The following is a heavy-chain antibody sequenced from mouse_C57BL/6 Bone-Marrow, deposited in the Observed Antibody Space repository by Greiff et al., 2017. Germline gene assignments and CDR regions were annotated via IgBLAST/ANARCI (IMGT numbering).Heavy chain of an antibody. CDR3: ARPYYYGSSYFDY. Sequence: QVQLKQPGAELVKPGASVKLSCKASGYTFTSYWMQWVKQRPGQGLEWIGEIDPSDSYTNYNQKFKGKATLTVDTSSSTAYMQLSSLTSEDSAVYYCARPYYYGSSYFDYWGQGTTLTVSS. D-gene: IGHD1-1*01. CDR1: GYTFTSYW. J-gene: IGHJ2*01. CDR2: IDPSDSYT. V-gene: IGHV1-50*01.